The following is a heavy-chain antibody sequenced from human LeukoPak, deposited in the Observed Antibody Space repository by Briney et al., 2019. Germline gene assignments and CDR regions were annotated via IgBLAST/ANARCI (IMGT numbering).Heavy chain of an antibody. J-gene: IGHJ4*02. CDR2: INSDGRST. CDR3: ARSAYPGNSVIED. D-gene: IGHD4-23*01. Sequence: PGGSLRLSCAGSGITLSSYWMHWVRQAPEKRLVWVSRINSDGRSTNYAASVKGRFTISRDNAKNTLYLQMNSLRAEDTAVYYCARSAYPGNSVIEDWGRGTLVTVSS. CDR1: GITLSSYW. V-gene: IGHV3-74*01.